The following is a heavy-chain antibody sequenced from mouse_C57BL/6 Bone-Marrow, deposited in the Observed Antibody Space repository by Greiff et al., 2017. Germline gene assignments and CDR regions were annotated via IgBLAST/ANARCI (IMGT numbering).Heavy chain of an antibody. V-gene: IGHV1-61*01. D-gene: IGHD1-1*01. J-gene: IGHJ2*01. CDR1: GYTFTSYW. CDR3: ARWDCYGSRYDY. Sequence: QVQLQQPGAELVRPGSSVKLSCKASGYTFTSYWMDWVKQRPGQGLEWIGNIYPSDSETHYNQKFKDKATLTVDKSSSTAYMRLSSLTSEDSAVYYCARWDCYGSRYDYWGQGTTLTVSS. CDR2: IYPSDSET.